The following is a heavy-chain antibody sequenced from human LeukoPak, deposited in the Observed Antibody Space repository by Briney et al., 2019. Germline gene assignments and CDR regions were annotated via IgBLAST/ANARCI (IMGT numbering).Heavy chain of an antibody. D-gene: IGHD3-22*01. CDR1: GFTDSSNY. CDR3: ARASAKYYYDSSGYLFDY. Sequence: PGGSLRLSCAASGFTDSSNYMSWVRQAPGKGLEWVSVIYSGVSTYYADSVRGRFTISRDNSKNTLYLQMNSLRAEDTAVYYCARASAKYYYDSSGYLFDYWGQGTLVTVSS. V-gene: IGHV3-53*01. J-gene: IGHJ4*02. CDR2: IYSGVST.